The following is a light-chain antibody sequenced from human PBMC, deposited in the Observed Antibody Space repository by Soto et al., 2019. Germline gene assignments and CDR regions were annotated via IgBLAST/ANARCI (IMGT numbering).Light chain of an antibody. CDR2: DVN. V-gene: IGLV2-8*01. J-gene: IGLJ1*01. CDR1: SSDVGGSNF. Sequence: QSALTQPPSASGSPGQSVTISCTGTSSDVGGSNFVSWYQQHPGKAPKLIIHDVNRRPSGVPDRFTGSKSGNTASLTVSGLQAEDEADYYCNSHAGANYAFVFGSGTKLTVL. CDR3: NSHAGANYAFV.